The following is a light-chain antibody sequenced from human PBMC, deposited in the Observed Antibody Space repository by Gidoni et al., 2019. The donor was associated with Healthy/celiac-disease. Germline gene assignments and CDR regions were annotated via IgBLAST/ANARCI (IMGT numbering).Light chain of an antibody. Sequence: DIQMTQSPSTLSASVGDRVTITCRASQSISSWLAWSQQNPGKVPKLLFYDASSWESGVPSGCGGVGFGTVFIPPSSGLQPDVLATFYFQRYNRYLCTFGPGTKVDIK. CDR2: DAS. CDR3: QRYNRYLCT. CDR1: QSISSW. V-gene: IGKV1-5*01. J-gene: IGKJ3*01.